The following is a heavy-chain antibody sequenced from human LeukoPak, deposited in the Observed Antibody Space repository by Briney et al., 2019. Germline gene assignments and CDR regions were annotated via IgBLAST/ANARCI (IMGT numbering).Heavy chain of an antibody. J-gene: IGHJ4*02. CDR1: GGSFSGYY. CDR2: INHSGST. Sequence: SETLSLTCAVYGGSFSGYYWSWIRQPPGKGLEWIGEINHSGSTNYNPSLKSRVTISVDTSKNQFSLKLSSVTAADTAVYYCARARCSGGSCYGGYFDYWGQGTLVTVSS. CDR3: ARARCSGGSCYGGYFDY. D-gene: IGHD2-15*01. V-gene: IGHV4-34*01.